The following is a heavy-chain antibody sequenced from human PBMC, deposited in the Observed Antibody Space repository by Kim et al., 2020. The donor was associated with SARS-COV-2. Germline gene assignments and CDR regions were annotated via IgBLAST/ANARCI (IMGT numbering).Heavy chain of an antibody. CDR1: EVTLWRAG. CDR2: IWFDGSDK. CDR3: ARDRGAGSYKGGYFDF. V-gene: IGHV3-33*01. J-gene: IGHJ4*02. D-gene: IGHD3-10*01. Sequence: GGSLRLSCAASEVTLWRAGMHWVCQSPGKGLEWVAMIWFDGSDKYYADSVKGRLTISRDNSRNTLYLQMNSLRAEDTAVYYCARDRGAGSYKGGYFDFWGQGTLVTVSS.